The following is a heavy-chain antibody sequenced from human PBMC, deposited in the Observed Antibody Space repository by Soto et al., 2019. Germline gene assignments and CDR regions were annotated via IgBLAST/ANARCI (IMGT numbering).Heavy chain of an antibody. CDR1: GGSISSNNW. Sequence: QVQLQESGPGLVRPSGTLSLTCAVSGGSISSNNWWSWVRQPPGEGLEWIGEIYHSGSTNYNPSLKSLVTMSVVPSKNLFSLTLNSVTAADTAFYYCARDQGSHPGDWGQGTLVSVSS. V-gene: IGHV4-4*02. CDR2: IYHSGST. CDR3: ARDQGSHPGD. D-gene: IGHD6-13*01. J-gene: IGHJ4*02.